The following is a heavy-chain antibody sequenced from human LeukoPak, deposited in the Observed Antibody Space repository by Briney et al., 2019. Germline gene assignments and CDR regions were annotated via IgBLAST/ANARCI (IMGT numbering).Heavy chain of an antibody. CDR3: ARWGAEAFDI. CDR2: ISYSGNT. J-gene: IGHJ3*02. D-gene: IGHD3-16*01. Sequence: SETLSLTCTVSGGSISNTKYYWGWIRQPPGKGLEWIGSISYSGNTFYNPSLKSRVTVSVDTSKKQFSVKLSSVTAADTAVYYCARWGAEAFDIWGQGTMVTVSS. CDR1: GGSISNTKYY. V-gene: IGHV4-39*01.